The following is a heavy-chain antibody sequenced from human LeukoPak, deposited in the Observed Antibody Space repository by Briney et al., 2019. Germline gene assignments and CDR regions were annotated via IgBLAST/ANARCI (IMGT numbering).Heavy chain of an antibody. CDR1: GFTFSSYG. CDR3: TTGSSYDSSDY. D-gene: IGHD3-22*01. Sequence: GGSLRLSCAASGFTFSSYGMHWVRQAPGKGLEWVAFIRYDGSHKYYADSVKGRFTISRDNSKNTLYLQMNSLKTEDTAVYYCTTGSSYDSSDYWGQGTLVTVSS. CDR2: IRYDGSHK. J-gene: IGHJ4*02. V-gene: IGHV3-30*02.